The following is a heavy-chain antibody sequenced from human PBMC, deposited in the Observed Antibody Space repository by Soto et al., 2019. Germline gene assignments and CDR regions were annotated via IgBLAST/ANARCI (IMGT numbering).Heavy chain of an antibody. J-gene: IGHJ4*02. CDR2: ISAYNGDT. CDR1: GYTFRSYC. Sequence: QIQLVQSGGEVKKPGASVKVSCKASGYTFRSYCISWVRQAPGQGLEWVGWISAYNGDTHYAPKFQDRITLTTKTSTDTAYMELRSLRLDDTAVYYCARDWSRYYDNSGLIWFYWGQGSLVTVSS. D-gene: IGHD3-22*01. V-gene: IGHV1-18*04. CDR3: ARDWSRYYDNSGLIWFY.